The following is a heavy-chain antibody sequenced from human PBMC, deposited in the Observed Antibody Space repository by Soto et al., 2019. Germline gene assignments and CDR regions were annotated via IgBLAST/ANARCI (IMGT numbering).Heavy chain of an antibody. CDR3: VRDRLTVTGTKCFDY. CDR1: GYTYTTFG. V-gene: IGHV1-18*01. Sequence: QVQLVQSGAEVKKPGASVKVSCKASGYTYTTFGISWVRQAPGQGLEWLGWMNSYSGKTDYAQKFQGRVTMTTDPSTSTAYMDLRSLNSDDTAVYYCVRDRLTVTGTKCFDYWGQGTLATVSS. CDR2: MNSYSGKT. J-gene: IGHJ4*02. D-gene: IGHD4-17*01.